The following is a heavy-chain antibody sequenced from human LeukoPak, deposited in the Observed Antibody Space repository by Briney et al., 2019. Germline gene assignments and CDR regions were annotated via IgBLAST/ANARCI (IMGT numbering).Heavy chain of an antibody. CDR1: GYSLTSYP. CDR3: ARDPSGGGSASDY. V-gene: IGHV7-4-1*02. D-gene: IGHD1-26*01. Sequence: ASVKVSCKASGYSLTSYPVNWVQQAPGQGLEWMGWINTETQKPTYAQGFTGRFVFSLDTSLSTAYLQISNLKAEDTAIYYCARDPSGGGSASDYWGQGTLVTASP. CDR2: INTETQKP. J-gene: IGHJ4*02.